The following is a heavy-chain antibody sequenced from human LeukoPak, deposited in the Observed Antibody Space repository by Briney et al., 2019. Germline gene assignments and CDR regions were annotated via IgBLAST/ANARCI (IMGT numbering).Heavy chain of an antibody. D-gene: IGHD6-13*01. CDR3: AKDISSWYHPSYGMDV. Sequence: GGSLRLSCAASGFTVSGNYMNWVRQAPGKGLEWVSGIYSGGNTYYADSVQGRFTISRDNSKNTLYLRMNSLRAEDTAVYYCAKDISSWYHPSYGMDVWGQGTTVTVSS. CDR2: IYSGGNT. V-gene: IGHV3-66*01. J-gene: IGHJ6*02. CDR1: GFTVSGNY.